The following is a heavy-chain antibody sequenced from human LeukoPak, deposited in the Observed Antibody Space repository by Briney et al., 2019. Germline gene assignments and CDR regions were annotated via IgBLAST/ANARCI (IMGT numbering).Heavy chain of an antibody. D-gene: IGHD6-6*01. V-gene: IGHV3-7*01. Sequence: GGSLRLSCAASGFTFSSYWMSGARQAPGGGLEWVATIKQDGSANLYVDSVKGRFTISRDNAKNSLWLQMRSLRDEDTAVYHCVRELAARYWGQGTLVTVSS. CDR3: VRELAARY. CDR2: IKQDGSAN. J-gene: IGHJ4*02. CDR1: GFTFSSYW.